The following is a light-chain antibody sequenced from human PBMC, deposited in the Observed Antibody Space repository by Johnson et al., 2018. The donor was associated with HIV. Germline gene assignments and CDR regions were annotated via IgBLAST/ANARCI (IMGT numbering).Light chain of an antibody. V-gene: IGLV1-51*02. CDR1: SSNIGSNF. CDR3: GTWDSRLRNV. J-gene: IGLJ1*01. CDR2: ENN. Sequence: QSVLTQPPSVSAAPGQKVTISCSGSSSNIGSNFVSWYQQLPGTAPKLLIYENNKRPSGIPDRFSGSKSGTSATLGITGLQTGDEADYYCGTWDSRLRNVFVTGTKVTVL.